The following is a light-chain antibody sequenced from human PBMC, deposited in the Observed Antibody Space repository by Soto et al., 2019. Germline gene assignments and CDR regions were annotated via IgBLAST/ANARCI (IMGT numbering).Light chain of an antibody. CDR1: QSVSSTY. Sequence: EIVLTQSPGTLSLSPGERATLSCRASQSVSSTYVAWYQQKSGQAPRLLIYGASSRATGIPDRFSGSGSGTDFTLTISRLEPEDFAVYYCQQYGSSRSITFGQGTRLEIK. CDR2: GAS. CDR3: QQYGSSRSIT. J-gene: IGKJ5*01. V-gene: IGKV3-20*01.